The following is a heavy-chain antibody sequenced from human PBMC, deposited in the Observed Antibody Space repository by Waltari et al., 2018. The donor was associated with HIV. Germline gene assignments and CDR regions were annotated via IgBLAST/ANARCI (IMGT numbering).Heavy chain of an antibody. CDR2: IAASYPNT. CDR3: ARIYVSGAFDI. V-gene: IGHV3-23*01. J-gene: IGHJ3*02. Sequence: EAQLLESGGGLVQPGGSLRVSCVGSGFTFSNYAMTWVRQAPGKGLEWVSAIAASYPNTYYSDSVRGRFTVSKDNSENSLHLQMNSLRAEDTALYYCARIYVSGAFDIWGQGTVVTVSS. CDR1: GFTFSNYA. D-gene: IGHD3-10*01.